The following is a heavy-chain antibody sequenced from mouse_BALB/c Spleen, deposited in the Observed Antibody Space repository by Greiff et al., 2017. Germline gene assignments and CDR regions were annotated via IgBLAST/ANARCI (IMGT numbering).Heavy chain of an antibody. CDR3: AREITTRESMDY. J-gene: IGHJ4*01. D-gene: IGHD2-4*01. CDR2: IHPNSGNT. Sequence: VQLQQSGPELVKPGASVKLSCKASGYTFTSSWMHWAKQRPGQGLEWIGEIHPNSGNTNYNEKFKGKATLTVDTSSSTAYVDLSSLTSEDSAVYYCAREITTRESMDYWGQGTSVTVSS. V-gene: IGHV1S130*01. CDR1: GYTFTSSW.